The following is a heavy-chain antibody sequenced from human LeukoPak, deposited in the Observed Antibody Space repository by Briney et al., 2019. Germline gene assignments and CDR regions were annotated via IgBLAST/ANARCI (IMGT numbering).Heavy chain of an antibody. CDR1: GFTFSSYS. Sequence: GGSLRLSCAASGFTFSSYSMNWVRQAPGKGLEWASSISSSSSYIYYADSVKGRFTISRDNAKNSLYLQMNSLRAEDTAVYYCARDRTVTTPSVFDYWGQGTLVTVSS. CDR2: ISSSSSYI. V-gene: IGHV3-21*01. J-gene: IGHJ4*02. D-gene: IGHD4-11*01. CDR3: ARDRTVTTPSVFDY.